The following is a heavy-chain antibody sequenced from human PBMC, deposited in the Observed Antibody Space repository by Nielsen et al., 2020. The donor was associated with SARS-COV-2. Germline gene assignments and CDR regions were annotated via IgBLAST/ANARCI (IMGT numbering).Heavy chain of an antibody. V-gene: IGHV3-23*01. Sequence: GGSLRLSCAASGFTFSNAWMSWVRQAPGKGLEWVSAISSVGDDTFYADSVKGRFTISRDNSKNTLYLQMNGLRADDTAVYYCAKFRSWFYFDSWGQGTLVTVSS. CDR3: AKFRSWFYFDS. CDR1: GFTFSNAW. D-gene: IGHD6-13*01. CDR2: ISSVGDDT. J-gene: IGHJ4*02.